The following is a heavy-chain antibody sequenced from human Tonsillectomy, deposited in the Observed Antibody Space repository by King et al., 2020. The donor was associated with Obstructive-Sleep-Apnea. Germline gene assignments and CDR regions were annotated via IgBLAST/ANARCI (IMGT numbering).Heavy chain of an antibody. V-gene: IGHV3-23*04. Sequence: VQLVQSGGGLVQPGGSLRLSCAASGFTFSSYAMSWVRQAPGKGLEWVSAISGSGVSTYYADSVKGRFTISRDNSKNTLYLQMNSLRAEDTAVYYCARDARQWLDLYYYYGMDVWGQGTTVTVSS. D-gene: IGHD6-19*01. CDR1: GFTFSSYA. CDR3: ARDARQWLDLYYYYGMDV. J-gene: IGHJ6*02. CDR2: ISGSGVST.